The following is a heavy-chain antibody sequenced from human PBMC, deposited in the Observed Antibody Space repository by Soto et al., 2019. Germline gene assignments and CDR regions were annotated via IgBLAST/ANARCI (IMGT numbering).Heavy chain of an antibody. Sequence: GGSLRLSCAASGFTFSSYSMNWVRQAPGKGLEWVSYISSSSSTIYYADSVKGRFTISRDNAKNSLYLQMNSLRAEDTAVYYCARASGKYGSGSYRGKMIDYWGQGTLVTVSS. D-gene: IGHD3-10*01. CDR2: ISSSSSTI. V-gene: IGHV3-48*01. CDR3: ARASGKYGSGSYRGKMIDY. CDR1: GFTFSSYS. J-gene: IGHJ4*02.